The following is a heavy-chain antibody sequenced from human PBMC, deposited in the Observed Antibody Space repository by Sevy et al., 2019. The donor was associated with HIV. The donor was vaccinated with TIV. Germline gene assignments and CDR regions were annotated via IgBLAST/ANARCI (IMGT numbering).Heavy chain of an antibody. J-gene: IGHJ4*02. Sequence: GGSLRLSCAASGFTFSSYAMSWVRLAPGKGLEWVSAISGSGGSTYYADSVKGRFTISRDNSKNTLYLQMNSLRAEDTAVYYCAKDLTPTVTTWRYWGQGTLVTVSS. V-gene: IGHV3-23*01. CDR2: ISGSGGST. D-gene: IGHD4-4*01. CDR1: GFTFSSYA. CDR3: AKDLTPTVTTWRY.